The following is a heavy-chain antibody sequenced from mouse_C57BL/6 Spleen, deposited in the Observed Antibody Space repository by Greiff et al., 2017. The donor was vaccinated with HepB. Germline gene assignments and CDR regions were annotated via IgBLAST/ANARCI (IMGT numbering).Heavy chain of an antibody. D-gene: IGHD2-3*01. J-gene: IGHJ2*01. CDR3: ARHDGYRYYFDY. V-gene: IGHV5-17*01. CDR1: GFTFSDYG. Sequence: EVKLVESGGGLVKPGGSLKLSCAASGFTFSDYGMHWVRQAPEKGLEWVAYISSGSSTIYYADTVKGRFTISRDNAKNTLFLQMTSLRSEDTAMYYCARHDGYRYYFDYWGQGTTLTVSS. CDR2: ISSGSSTI.